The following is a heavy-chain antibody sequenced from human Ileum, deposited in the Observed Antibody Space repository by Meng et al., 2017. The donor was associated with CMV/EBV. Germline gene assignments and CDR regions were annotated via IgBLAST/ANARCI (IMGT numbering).Heavy chain of an antibody. V-gene: IGHV3-30*04. D-gene: IGHD3-3*01. CDR3: ARDRPYYDFWSGANWFDP. J-gene: IGHJ5*02. CDR2: ISYDGSNK. CDR1: GFTFSSYA. Sequence: GGSLRLSCAASGFTFSSYAMHWVRQAPGKGLEWVAVISYDGSNKYYADSVKGRFTISRDNSKNTLYLQMNSLRAEDTAVYYCARDRPYYDFWSGANWFDPWGQGTLVTVSS.